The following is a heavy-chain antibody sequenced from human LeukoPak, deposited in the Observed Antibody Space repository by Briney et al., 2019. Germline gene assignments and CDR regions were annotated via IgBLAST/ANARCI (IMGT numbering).Heavy chain of an antibody. Sequence: SETLSLTCTVSGGSISSYYWSWIRQPPGKGLEWIGYIYYSGSTNYNPSLKSRVTISVDTSKNQFSLKLSSVTAADTAVYYCARSRYSSSWSTWGQGTLVTVSS. CDR2: IYYSGST. CDR3: ARSRYSSSWST. J-gene: IGHJ5*02. CDR1: GGSISSYY. D-gene: IGHD6-13*01. V-gene: IGHV4-59*01.